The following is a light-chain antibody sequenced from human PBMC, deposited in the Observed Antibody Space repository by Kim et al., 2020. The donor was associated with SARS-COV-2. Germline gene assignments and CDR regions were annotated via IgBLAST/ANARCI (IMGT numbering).Light chain of an antibody. CDR1: QGIRSD. J-gene: IGKJ1*01. Sequence: ASVGDRVIITCRARQGIRSDLGWYQQKPGKVPKLLIYSASSLQSGVPSRFSGSGSGTDFTLTISSLQPEDFATYYCLQDYKYPRTFGQGTKVDIK. CDR2: SAS. V-gene: IGKV1-6*01. CDR3: LQDYKYPRT.